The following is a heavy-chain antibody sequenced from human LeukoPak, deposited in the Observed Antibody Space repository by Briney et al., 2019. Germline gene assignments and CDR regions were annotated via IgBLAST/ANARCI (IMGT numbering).Heavy chain of an antibody. CDR2: ISTGSST. V-gene: IGHV3-23*01. J-gene: IGHJ4*02. CDR3: AKVRPPPGSGWYGGDDS. CDR1: GFTFNNYV. Sequence: PGGSLRVSCTASGFTFNNYVMSWVRQAPGKGLEWVSSISTGSSTNYADSVKGRFTISRDNSKNTLYLQMSSLRVEDTAVYYCAKVRPPPGSGWYGGDDSWGQGTMVTVSS. D-gene: IGHD6-19*01.